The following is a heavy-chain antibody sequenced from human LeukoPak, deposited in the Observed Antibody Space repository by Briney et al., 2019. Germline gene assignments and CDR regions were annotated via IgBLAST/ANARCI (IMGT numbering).Heavy chain of an antibody. J-gene: IGHJ6*03. CDR3: ARGTGEDYMDV. D-gene: IGHD7-27*01. CDR1: GYSISSGYY. CDR2: IYHSGST. V-gene: IGHV4-38-2*02. Sequence: SETLSLTCTVSGYSISSGYYWGWIRQPPGKGLEWIGSIYHSGSTYYNPSLKSRVTISVDTSKNQFSLKLSSVTAADTAVYYCARGTGEDYMDVWGKGTTVTVSS.